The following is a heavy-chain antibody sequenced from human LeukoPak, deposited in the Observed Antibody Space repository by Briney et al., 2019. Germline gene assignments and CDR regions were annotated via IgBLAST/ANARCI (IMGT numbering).Heavy chain of an antibody. CDR3: ARDRSPYYDILTGYSYYYYYMDV. CDR1: GGSISSYY. V-gene: IGHV4-59*01. D-gene: IGHD3-9*01. J-gene: IGHJ6*03. CDR2: IYYSGST. Sequence: SGTLSLTCTVSGGSISSYYWSWIRQPPGKGLEWIGYIYYSGSTNYNPSLKSRVTISVDTSKNQFSLKLSSATAADTAVYYCARDRSPYYDILTGYSYYYYYMDVWGKGTTVTVSS.